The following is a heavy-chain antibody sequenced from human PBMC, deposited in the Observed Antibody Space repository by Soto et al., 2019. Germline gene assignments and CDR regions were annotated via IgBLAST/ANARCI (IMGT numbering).Heavy chain of an antibody. CDR3: ARILSAPPHYRYYYMDL. Sequence: PSETLSLTCTVSGGSITSYYWSWIRQSPGKGLEWIGYIYYSGSPSYNQSLKSRVTISTDTSKNQFSLKVNSVTAADTAVYYCARILSAPPHYRYYYMDLWGKGASVTVSS. D-gene: IGHD6-6*01. CDR1: GGSITSYY. CDR2: IYYSGSP. V-gene: IGHV4-59*08. J-gene: IGHJ6*03.